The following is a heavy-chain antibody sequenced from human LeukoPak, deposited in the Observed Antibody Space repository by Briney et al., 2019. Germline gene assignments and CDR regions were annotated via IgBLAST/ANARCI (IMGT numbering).Heavy chain of an antibody. CDR2: INADVSEE. CDR3: ARDMESTGGSSGFDP. Sequence: SLRLSSAASGFSSTSYGMTWVRQSPGNGLESVANINADVSEEYYVKSVRGRFTVPRANADNSVYLQMNSLRIDDTAIYFCARDMESTGGSSGFDPWGQGTLVTGSS. CDR1: GFSSTSYG. J-gene: IGHJ5*02. D-gene: IGHD2-8*02. V-gene: IGHV3-7*01.